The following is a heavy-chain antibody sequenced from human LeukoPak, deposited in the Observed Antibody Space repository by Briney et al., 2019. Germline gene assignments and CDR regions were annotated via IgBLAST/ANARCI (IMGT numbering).Heavy chain of an antibody. CDR3: ARPPYSSGWTQYFFDY. CDR2: INPNSGGT. D-gene: IGHD6-19*01. Sequence: ASVKVSCKASGYTLTGYYIHWVRQAPGQGLEWMAWINPNSGGTNYAQKFQGRVTMTRDTSISTAYMELSRLTSDDTAVYYCARPPYSSGWTQYFFDYWGQGTLVTVSS. V-gene: IGHV1-2*02. J-gene: IGHJ4*02. CDR1: GYTLTGYY.